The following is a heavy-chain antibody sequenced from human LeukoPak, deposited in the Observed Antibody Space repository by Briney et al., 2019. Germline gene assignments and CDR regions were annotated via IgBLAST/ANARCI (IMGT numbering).Heavy chain of an antibody. CDR3: ARDRRAEHDSSGYYRGDWFDP. V-gene: IGHV1-18*04. J-gene: IGHJ5*02. Sequence: ASVKVSCKASGYTFTSYGISWVRQAPGQGLEWMGWISAYNGNTNYAQKLQGRVTMTTDTSTSTAYMELSSLRSDDTAVYYCARDRRAEHDSSGYYRGDWFDPWGQGTLVTVSS. D-gene: IGHD3-22*01. CDR2: ISAYNGNT. CDR1: GYTFTSYG.